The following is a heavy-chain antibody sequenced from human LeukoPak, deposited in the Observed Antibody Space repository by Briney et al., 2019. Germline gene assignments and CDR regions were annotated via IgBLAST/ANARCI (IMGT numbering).Heavy chain of an antibody. J-gene: IGHJ6*03. D-gene: IGHD6-13*01. V-gene: IGHV3-23*01. CDR1: GFTFSRHG. Sequence: GGSLRLSCAASGFTFSRHGIHWVRQAPGKGLEWVSAISGSGGSTYYADSVKGRFTISRDNSKNTLYLQMNSLRAEDTAVYYCAKDRVGIAAAGTQYYYYYYMDVWGKGTTVTVSS. CDR3: AKDRVGIAAAGTQYYYYYYMDV. CDR2: ISGSGGST.